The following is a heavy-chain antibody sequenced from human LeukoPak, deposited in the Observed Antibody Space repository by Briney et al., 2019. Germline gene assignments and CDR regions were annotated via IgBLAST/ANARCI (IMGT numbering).Heavy chain of an antibody. CDR2: IIPIIGTA. V-gene: IGHV1-69*06. CDR3: ARGVNIVGVVAATVGFDI. CDR1: GYTFTSYG. D-gene: IGHD2-15*01. J-gene: IGHJ3*02. Sequence: SVKVSCKASGYTFTSYGISWVRQAPGQGLEWMGGIIPIIGTANYTQKFQGRVTITADKSTSTAYMELSSRRSEDTGVYYCARGVNIVGVVAATVGFDIWGQGTTVTVSS.